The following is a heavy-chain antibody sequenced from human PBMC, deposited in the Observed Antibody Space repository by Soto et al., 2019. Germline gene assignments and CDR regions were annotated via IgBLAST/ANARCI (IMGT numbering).Heavy chain of an antibody. CDR3: ARRYSYFKNYFDY. V-gene: IGHV3-23*01. Sequence: PGGSLRLSCAVSGFTLNNYAMSWVRQAPGKGLEWVSSLSGSGSTTHYAESVRGRFTISRDNSRTTLYLEMSSLRAEDTARYFCARRYSYFKNYFDYWGQGALVTVSS. CDR1: GFTLNNYA. D-gene: IGHD5-18*01. J-gene: IGHJ4*02. CDR2: LSGSGSTT.